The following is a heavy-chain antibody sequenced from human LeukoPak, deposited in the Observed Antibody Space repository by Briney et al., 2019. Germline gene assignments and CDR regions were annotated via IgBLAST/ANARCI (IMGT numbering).Heavy chain of an antibody. D-gene: IGHD3-10*01. CDR3: ARKENVYYYFDY. V-gene: IGHV4-28*01. Sequence: SETLSLTCAVSGYSITSSSWWGWIRQPPGKGLEWIGYIYHSGTTYYNPSLQSRVTMSVDTSKNQFSQKLSSVTAVDTAVYYCARKENVYYYFDYWGQGTLVTVSS. J-gene: IGHJ4*02. CDR1: GYSITSSSW. CDR2: IYHSGTT.